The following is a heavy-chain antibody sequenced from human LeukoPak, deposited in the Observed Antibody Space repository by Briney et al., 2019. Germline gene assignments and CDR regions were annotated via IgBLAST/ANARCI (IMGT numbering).Heavy chain of an antibody. CDR1: GFTLLW. CDR3: AKDLWFGELSAFDP. V-gene: IGHV3-30*18. Sequence: GRSLRLSCAASGFTLLWHALGPPGSRQGLEWVAVISYDGSNKYYADSVKGRFTISRDNSKNTLYLQMNSLRAEDTAVYYCAKDLWFGELSAFDPWGQGTLVTVSS. D-gene: IGHD3-10*01. J-gene: IGHJ5*02. CDR2: ISYDGSNK.